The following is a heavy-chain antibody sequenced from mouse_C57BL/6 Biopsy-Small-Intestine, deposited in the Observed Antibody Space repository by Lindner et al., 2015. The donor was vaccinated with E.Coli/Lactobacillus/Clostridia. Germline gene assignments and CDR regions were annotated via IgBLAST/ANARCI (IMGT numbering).Heavy chain of an antibody. Sequence: SVKVSSNPPILDTPSPTTFYTGCDRPLGQGLEWMGWINPTVGDSSYAPKFQGRVTMTRDTSVSTVYMELSRLRSDDTAMYYCAKPIGEDAFHVWGPGTMVTVSS. J-gene: IGHJ1*01. CDR3: AKPIGEDAFHV. V-gene: IGHV1-74*01. CDR1: DTPSPTT. CDR2: INPTVGDS.